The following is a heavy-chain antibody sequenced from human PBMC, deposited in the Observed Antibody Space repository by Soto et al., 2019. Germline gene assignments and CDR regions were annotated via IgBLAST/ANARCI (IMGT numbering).Heavy chain of an antibody. V-gene: IGHV4-31*03. CDR1: GNYSRSGGYY. J-gene: IGHJ5*02. CDR2: IFYSGST. Sequence: TSVTMGLTCTVSGNYSRSGGYYWTWISQHPGKGLEWIGYIFYSGSTYYNPSLKSRVTISIHTSKNQFSLKLTSVTAADTAVYYCAGGTRNSNYPWGQGIPVTVSS. D-gene: IGHD1-7*01. CDR3: AGGTRNSNYP.